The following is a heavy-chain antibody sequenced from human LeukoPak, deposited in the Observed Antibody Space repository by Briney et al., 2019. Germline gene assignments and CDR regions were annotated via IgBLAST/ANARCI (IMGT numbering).Heavy chain of an antibody. D-gene: IGHD3-22*01. CDR3: ARANYYDNSGYSRGAFDI. V-gene: IGHV4-38-2*02. CDR2: IYHSGST. CDR1: GYSISSGYY. Sequence: SETLSLTCTVSGYSISSGYYWGWIRQPPGKGLEWIGSIYHSGSTYYNPSLKSRVTISVDTSKNQFSLKLTSVTAADTALYYCARANYYDNSGYSRGAFDIWGPGTMVTVSS. J-gene: IGHJ3*02.